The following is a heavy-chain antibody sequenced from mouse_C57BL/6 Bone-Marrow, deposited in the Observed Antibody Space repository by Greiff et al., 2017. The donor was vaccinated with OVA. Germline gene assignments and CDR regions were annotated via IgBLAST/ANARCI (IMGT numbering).Heavy chain of an antibody. Sequence: DVQLQQSGAELVKPGASVKLSCTASGFNIKDYYMHWVKQRTEQGLEWIGRIYPEDGETKYASKFKGKATITAATSSNTAYLQLSSLTSKDTAVYYCARAGVYYGNPYFDVWGTGTTVTVSS. J-gene: IGHJ1*03. CDR2: IYPEDGET. CDR3: ARAGVYYGNPYFDV. D-gene: IGHD2-1*01. CDR1: GFNIKDYY. V-gene: IGHV14-2*01.